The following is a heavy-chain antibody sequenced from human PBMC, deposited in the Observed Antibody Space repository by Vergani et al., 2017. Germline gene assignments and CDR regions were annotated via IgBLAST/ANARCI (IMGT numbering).Heavy chain of an antibody. CDR3: AHSPYYDFWSGYYFKDVSWFDP. CDR2: IYWDDDK. D-gene: IGHD3-3*01. J-gene: IGHJ5*02. V-gene: IGHV2-5*02. Sequence: QITLKESGPTLVKPTQTLTLTCTFSGFSLSTGGVGVGWIRQPPGKALEWLSLIYWDDDKRYSPSLKSRLTITKDTSKNQVVLTMTNMDPVDTATYYCAHSPYYDFWSGYYFKDVSWFDPWGQGTLVTVSS. CDR1: GFSLSTGGVG.